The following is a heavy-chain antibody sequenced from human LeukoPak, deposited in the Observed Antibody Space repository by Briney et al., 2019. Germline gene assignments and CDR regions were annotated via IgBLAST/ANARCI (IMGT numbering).Heavy chain of an antibody. CDR2: IYHSGST. J-gene: IGHJ3*02. V-gene: IGHV4-38-2*02. Sequence: PSETLSLTCTVSGYSISSGYYWGWIRQPPGKGLEWIGSIYHSGSTYYNPSLKSRVTISVDTSKNQFSLKLSSVTAADTAVYYCARVVPVITMVRGVIGAFDIWGQGTMVTVSS. D-gene: IGHD3-10*01. CDR3: ARVVPVITMVRGVIGAFDI. CDR1: GYSISSGYY.